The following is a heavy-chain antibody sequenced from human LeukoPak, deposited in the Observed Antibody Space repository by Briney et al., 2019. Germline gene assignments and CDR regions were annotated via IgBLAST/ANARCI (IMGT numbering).Heavy chain of an antibody. D-gene: IGHD3-10*01. CDR3: ARQEARAFDY. CDR1: GVSISTFY. V-gene: IGHV4-4*09. J-gene: IGHJ4*02. CDR2: VYATGST. Sequence: PSETLSLTCTVSGVSISTFYWTWLRQPPGKGLEWVGYVYATGSTKYTPSLNTRLAISVPPSNNHSSLNLKSVPAADTAVYYCARQEARAFDYWGQGTLVTVSS.